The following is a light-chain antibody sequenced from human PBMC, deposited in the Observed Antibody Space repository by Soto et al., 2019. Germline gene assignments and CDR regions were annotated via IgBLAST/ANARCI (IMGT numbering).Light chain of an antibody. CDR3: QQYNGFSRT. J-gene: IGKJ1*01. CDR2: DAS. CDR1: QSISSW. Sequence: DIQMTQSPSTLSAYVGDRVTITCRASQSISSWLAWYQQKPGKAPKLLIYDASSLESGVPSRFSGSGSGTEFTLTISSLQVDDFATYYCQQYNGFSRTFGQGTKVDI. V-gene: IGKV1-5*01.